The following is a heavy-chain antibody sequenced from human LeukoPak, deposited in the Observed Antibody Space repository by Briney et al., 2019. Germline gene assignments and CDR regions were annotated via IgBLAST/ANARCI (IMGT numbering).Heavy chain of an antibody. Sequence: AGGSLRLSCAASGFTFSSYSMNWVRQAPGKGLEWVSYISTSGSNIYYADSVKGRFTISRDNAKNSLYLQMNSLRAEDTAVYYCARALGYNFWSGYQGGAFDIWGQGTMVTVSS. J-gene: IGHJ3*02. D-gene: IGHD3-3*01. CDR1: GFTFSSYS. V-gene: IGHV3-48*04. CDR2: ISTSGSNI. CDR3: ARALGYNFWSGYQGGAFDI.